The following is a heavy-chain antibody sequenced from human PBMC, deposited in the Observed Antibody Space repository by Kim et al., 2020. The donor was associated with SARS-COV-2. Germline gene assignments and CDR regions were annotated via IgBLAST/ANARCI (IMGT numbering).Heavy chain of an antibody. Sequence: GGSLRLSCAASGFTFSSYGMHWVRQAPGKGLEWVAVISYDGSNKYYADSVKGRFTISRDNSKNTLYLQMNSLRAEDTAVYYCAKSTGSRSGGSCYSGFCDNWFDPWGQGTLVTVSS. D-gene: IGHD2-15*01. J-gene: IGHJ5*02. V-gene: IGHV3-30*18. CDR1: GFTFSSYG. CDR3: AKSTGSRSGGSCYSGFCDNWFDP. CDR2: ISYDGSNK.